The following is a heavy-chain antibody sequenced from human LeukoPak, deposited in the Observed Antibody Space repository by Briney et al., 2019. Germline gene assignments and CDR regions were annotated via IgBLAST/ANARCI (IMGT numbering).Heavy chain of an antibody. CDR3: ARDSGGSPKGFAFDI. CDR2: IYTSGST. V-gene: IGHV4-4*07. J-gene: IGHJ3*02. Sequence: PSETLSLTCTVSGGSISSYYWSWIRQPAGKGLEWIGRIYTSGSTNYNPSLKSRVTMSVGTSKNQFSLKLSSVTAADTAVYYCARDSGGSPKGFAFDIWGQGTMVTVSS. CDR1: GGSISSYY. D-gene: IGHD2-15*01.